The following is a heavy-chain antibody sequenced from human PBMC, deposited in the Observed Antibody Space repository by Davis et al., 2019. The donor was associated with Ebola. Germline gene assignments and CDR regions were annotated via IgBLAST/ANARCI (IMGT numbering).Heavy chain of an antibody. V-gene: IGHV1-2*04. J-gene: IGHJ4*02. CDR3: ARGATMVQVD. CDR1: GYTFTSYA. Sequence: AASVKVSCKASGYTFTSYAMHWVRQAPGQRLEWMGWINPNSGGTNYAQKFQGWVTMTRDTSISTAYMELSRLRSDDTAVYYCARGATMVQVDWGQGTLVTVSS. CDR2: INPNSGGT. D-gene: IGHD3-10*01.